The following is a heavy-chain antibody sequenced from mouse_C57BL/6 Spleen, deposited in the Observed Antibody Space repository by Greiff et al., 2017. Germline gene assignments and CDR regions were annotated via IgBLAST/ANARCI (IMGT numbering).Heavy chain of an antibody. Sequence: QVQLQQSGAELARPGASVKLSCKASGYTFTSYGISWVKQRTGQGLEWIGEIYPRSGNTYYNEKFKGKATLTAAKSSSTAYMELRSLTSEDSAVYFCARHYSIYWYFDVWGTGTTVTVSS. J-gene: IGHJ1*03. CDR1: GYTFTSYG. V-gene: IGHV1-81*01. D-gene: IGHD2-5*01. CDR2: IYPRSGNT. CDR3: ARHYSIYWYFDV.